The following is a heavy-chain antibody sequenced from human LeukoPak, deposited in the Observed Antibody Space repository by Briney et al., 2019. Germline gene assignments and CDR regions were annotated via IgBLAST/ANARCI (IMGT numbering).Heavy chain of an antibody. V-gene: IGHV3-23*01. CDR2: ISGSGGST. CDR1: GFTFISYA. D-gene: IGHD2-2*01. J-gene: IGHJ5*02. Sequence: GGSLRLSCAASGFTFISYAMSWVRQAPGKGLEWVSAISGSGGSTYYADSVKGRFTISRDNAKNSLYLQMNSLRAEDMALYYCAKGADQLLANWFDPWGQGTLVTVSS. CDR3: AKGADQLLANWFDP.